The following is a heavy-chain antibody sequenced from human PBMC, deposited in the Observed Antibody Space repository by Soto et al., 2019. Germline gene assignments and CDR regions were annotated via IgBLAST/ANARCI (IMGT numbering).Heavy chain of an antibody. CDR1: GYTFTSYG. CDR3: ASDLVGILVQADPLDP. V-gene: IGHV1-18*01. Sequence: ASVKVSCKASGYTFTSYGISWVRQAPGQGLEWMGWISAYNGNTNYAQKLQGRVTMTTDTSTSTANMELRSLRSDNTAVYYCASDLVGILVQADPLDPWGQGTLVTVSS. J-gene: IGHJ5*02. D-gene: IGHD2-2*01. CDR2: ISAYNGNT.